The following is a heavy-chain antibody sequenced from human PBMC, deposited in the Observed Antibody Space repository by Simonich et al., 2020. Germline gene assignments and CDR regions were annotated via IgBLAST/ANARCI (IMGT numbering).Heavy chain of an antibody. CDR1: GYTFTSYG. V-gene: IGHV1-18*01. CDR3: ARDQGGRAAAATDY. Sequence: QVQLVQSGAEVKKPGASVKVSCKASGYTFTSYGISGVRQAPGQGLEWMGWSGDDQCNTNYAKKLQGRVTMTTDTSTSTAYMELRSLRSDDTAVYYCARDQGGRAAAATDYWGQGTLVTVSS. CDR2: SGDDQCNT. D-gene: IGHD6-13*01. J-gene: IGHJ4*02.